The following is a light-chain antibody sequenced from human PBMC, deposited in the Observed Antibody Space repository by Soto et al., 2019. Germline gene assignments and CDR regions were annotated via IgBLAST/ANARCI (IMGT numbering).Light chain of an antibody. J-gene: IGKJ2*01. CDR1: QSVLYSSNNKNH. Sequence: DIVMTQSPDSLAVSLGERATINCRSSQSVLYSSNNKNHLAWYQQKPGQSPKPLIFWASTRESGVPDRFSGSGSGTDFTLTISGLQPEDVATYHCQKYNSAPFFGQGTKVDIK. CDR3: QKYNSAPF. CDR2: WAS. V-gene: IGKV4-1*01.